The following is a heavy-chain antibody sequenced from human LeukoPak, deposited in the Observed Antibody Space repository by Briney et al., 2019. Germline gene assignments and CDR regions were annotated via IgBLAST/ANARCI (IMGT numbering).Heavy chain of an antibody. CDR1: GFTVSSNS. CDR2: IYSDNT. D-gene: IGHD4/OR15-4a*01. J-gene: IGHJ4*02. V-gene: IGHV3-53*01. CDR3: AGRAGAYSHPYDY. Sequence: AGSLRLSCTVSGFTVSSNSMSWVRQAPGKGLEWVSFIYSDNTHYSDSVKGRFTISRDNSKNTLYLQMNSLRAEDTAVYYCAGRAGAYSHPYDYWGQGTLVTVSS.